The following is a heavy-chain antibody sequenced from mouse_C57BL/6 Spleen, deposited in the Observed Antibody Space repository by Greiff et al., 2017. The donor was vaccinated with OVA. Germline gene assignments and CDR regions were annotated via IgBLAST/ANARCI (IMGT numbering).Heavy chain of an antibody. V-gene: IGHV5-9*01. J-gene: IGHJ2*01. D-gene: IGHD1-1*01. CDR2: ISGGGGNT. CDR3: AIYGSSYVYFDY. Sequence: EVKLQESGGGLVKPGGSLKLSCAASGFTFSSYTMSWVRQTPEKRLEWVATISGGGGNTYYADSVKGRFTISRDNAKNTLYLQKSSLMSEDTALYYCAIYGSSYVYFDYWGQGTTLTVSS. CDR1: GFTFSSYT.